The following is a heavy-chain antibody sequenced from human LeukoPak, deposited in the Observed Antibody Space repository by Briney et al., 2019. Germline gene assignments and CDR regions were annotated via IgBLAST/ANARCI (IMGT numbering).Heavy chain of an antibody. J-gene: IGHJ5*02. CDR2: IIPIFGTA. V-gene: IGHV1-69*05. Sequence: SVKVSCKASGGTFSSYAISWVRQAPGQGLEWMGGIIPIFGTANYAQKFQGRVTITTDESTSTAYMELSSLRSEDTAVYYCATREYSSSSGGWFDPWGQGTLVTVSS. CDR3: ATREYSSSSGGWFDP. D-gene: IGHD6-6*01. CDR1: GGTFSSYA.